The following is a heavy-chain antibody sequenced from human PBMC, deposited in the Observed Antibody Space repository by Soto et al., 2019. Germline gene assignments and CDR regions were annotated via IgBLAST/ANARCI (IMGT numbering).Heavy chain of an antibody. V-gene: IGHV1-69*01. CDR2: IIPMFGTT. CDR3: AGVPPERTRWFDP. Sequence: QVQLVQSGAVVQKPGSSVKVSCKASGGTFSSYSVSWVRQAPGQGLEYMGGIIPMFGTTNYAQKFQGRVTITAAETTTTAYMELRSQRSEKSSVYYGAGVPPERTRWFDPWGQGSLVTVSS. J-gene: IGHJ5*02. CDR1: GGTFSSYS.